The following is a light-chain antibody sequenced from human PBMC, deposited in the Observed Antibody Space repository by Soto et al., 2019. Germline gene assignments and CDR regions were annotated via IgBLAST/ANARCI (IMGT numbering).Light chain of an antibody. CDR1: QSLLHSNGYNY. Sequence: DSVMTQFPLSLSVTPGEPASISCRSSQSLLHSNGYNYLDWYVQKPGQSPQLLIYLGSNRASGVPDRFSGSGSGTDFTLKNSRVEAEDVGVYYCMQALQIRVEFGQGTKVEIK. V-gene: IGKV2-28*01. CDR2: LGS. J-gene: IGKJ1*01. CDR3: MQALQIRVE.